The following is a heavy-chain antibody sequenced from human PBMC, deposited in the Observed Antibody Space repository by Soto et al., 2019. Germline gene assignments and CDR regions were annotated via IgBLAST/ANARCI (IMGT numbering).Heavy chain of an antibody. CDR2: ISGSGDST. CDR1: GFTFSSYG. V-gene: IGHV3-23*04. D-gene: IGHD6-19*01. CDR3: AKFPLQWLVPAALLYY. Sequence: VVESGGGSVQPGGSLRLSCEVSGFTFSSYGMSWVRQAPGKGLEWVSSISGSGDSTYYADSVKGRFTISRDNSKNTLYLQMNSLRAEDTALYYCAKFPLQWLVPAALLYYWGQGTLVTVSS. J-gene: IGHJ4*02.